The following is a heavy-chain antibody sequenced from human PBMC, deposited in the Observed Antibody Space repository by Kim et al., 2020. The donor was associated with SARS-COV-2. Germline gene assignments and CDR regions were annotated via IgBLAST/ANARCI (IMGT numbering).Heavy chain of an antibody. D-gene: IGHD6-19*01. Sequence: GGSLRLSCAASGFTFSSYWMSWVRQAPGKGLEWVANIKQDGSEKYYVDSVKGRFTISRDNAKNSLYLQMNSLRAEDTAVYYCARDSGSGWSLGVYYFDYWGQGTLVTVSS. CDR3: ARDSGSGWSLGVYYFDY. V-gene: IGHV3-7*03. CDR2: IKQDGSEK. J-gene: IGHJ4*02. CDR1: GFTFSSYW.